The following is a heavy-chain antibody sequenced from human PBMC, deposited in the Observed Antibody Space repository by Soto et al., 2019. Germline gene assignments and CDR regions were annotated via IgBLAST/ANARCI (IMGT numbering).Heavy chain of an antibody. D-gene: IGHD3-10*01. CDR1: GGSVSSGSYY. Sequence: SETLSLTCSVSGGSVSSGSYYWNWIRQPPGKGLEWIGYIYHSGSTDYNSSLKSRVTISLDTSKNEFSLKLSSVTAADTAVYYCVKVRGGFYTYYFDYWGQGTLVTVSS. J-gene: IGHJ4*02. CDR2: IYHSGST. V-gene: IGHV4-61*01. CDR3: VKVRGGFYTYYFDY.